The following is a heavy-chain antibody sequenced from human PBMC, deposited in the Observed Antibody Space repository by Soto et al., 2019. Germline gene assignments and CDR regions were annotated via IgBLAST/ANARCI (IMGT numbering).Heavy chain of an antibody. CDR2: ITYDGSNK. V-gene: IGHV3-30*18. Sequence: QVRLVESGGGVVQPGGSLRLSCQASGFNFDNYGMHWVRQAPGKGLEWVAVITYDGSNKYYADSVKGRFTISRDNSKNTLSLHLNTLKTEDTAVYHCAKDRVVGTFYTPLGFWGQGTLVTVSS. CDR1: GFNFDNYG. J-gene: IGHJ4*02. D-gene: IGHD1-7*01. CDR3: AKDRVVGTFYTPLGF.